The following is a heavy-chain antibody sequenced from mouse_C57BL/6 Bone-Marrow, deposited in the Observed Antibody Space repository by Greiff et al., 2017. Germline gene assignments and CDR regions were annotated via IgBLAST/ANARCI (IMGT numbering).Heavy chain of an antibody. CDR3: ARSCNNARVWLDY. CDR1: GYTFTSYW. Sequence: QVQLQQPGAELVRPGSSVKLSCKASGYTFTSYWMHWVKQRPIQGLEWIGNIDPSDSETHYNQKFKDKATLTVHKSSSTAYMQLSSLTSEDSAIYYGARSCNNARVWLDYWGQGTLVTVSA. J-gene: IGHJ3*01. CDR2: IDPSDSET. D-gene: IGHD2-1*01. V-gene: IGHV1-52*01.